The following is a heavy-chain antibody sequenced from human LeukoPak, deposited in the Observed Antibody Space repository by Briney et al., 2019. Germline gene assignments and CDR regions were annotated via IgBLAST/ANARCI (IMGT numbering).Heavy chain of an antibody. J-gene: IGHJ3*02. V-gene: IGHV3-30*04. Sequence: GGSLRLSCAASGFTSNTYVMHWVRQSPGKGLEWVAGLSQDGSNEYYADSVKGRFTISRDNSKNTLYVQVNSLRVDDTAVYYCAREANAFDIWGQGTMVTVSS. CDR1: GFTSNTYV. CDR3: AREANAFDI. CDR2: LSQDGSNE.